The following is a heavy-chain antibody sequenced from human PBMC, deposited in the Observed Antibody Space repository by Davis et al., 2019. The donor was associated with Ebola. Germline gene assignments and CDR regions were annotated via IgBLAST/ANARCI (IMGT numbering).Heavy chain of an antibody. CDR3: ARHDYGDSHFDY. V-gene: IGHV3-7*05. CDR1: GFTFSNYW. D-gene: IGHD4-17*01. Sequence: GESLKISCAASGFTFSNYWMTWVRQAPGKGLEWVGNINQGGTDKGYVDSVRGRFITSRDNAKNSLYLQMNSLRAEDTAVYYCARHDYGDSHFDYWGQGTLVTVSS. J-gene: IGHJ4*02. CDR2: INQGGTDK.